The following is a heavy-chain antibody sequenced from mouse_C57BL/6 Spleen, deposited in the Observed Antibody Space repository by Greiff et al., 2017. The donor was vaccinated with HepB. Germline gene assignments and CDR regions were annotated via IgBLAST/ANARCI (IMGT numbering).Heavy chain of an antibody. D-gene: IGHD2-5*01. CDR2: IDPSDSET. V-gene: IGHV1-52*01. CDR1: GYTFTSYW. Sequence: QVQLKQPGAELVRPGSSVKLSCKASGYTFTSYWMHWVKQRPIQGLEWIGNIDPSDSETHYNQKFKDKATLTVDKSSSTAYMQLSSLTSEDSAVYYCATAYYSNYDYFDYWGQGTTLTVSS. CDR3: ATAYYSNYDYFDY. J-gene: IGHJ2*01.